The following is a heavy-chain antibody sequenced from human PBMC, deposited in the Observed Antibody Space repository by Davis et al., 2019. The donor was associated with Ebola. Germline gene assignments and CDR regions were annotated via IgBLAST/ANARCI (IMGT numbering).Heavy chain of an antibody. Sequence: GESLKISCAASGFTFSDYAMSWVRQAPGKGLEWVATIPHVGSEKYYVDSVKGRFTSSRDNAKNSVYLQMNSLRVEDTAVYYCARDWAGLDVWGRGTTVTVSS. D-gene: IGHD3-16*01. CDR2: IPHVGSEK. CDR1: GFTFSDYA. CDR3: ARDWAGLDV. J-gene: IGHJ6*04. V-gene: IGHV3-7*01.